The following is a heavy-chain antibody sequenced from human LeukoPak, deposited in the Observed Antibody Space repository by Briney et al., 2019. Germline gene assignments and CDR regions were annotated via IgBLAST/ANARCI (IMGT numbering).Heavy chain of an antibody. CDR3: ARRYLSRTSSFFDY. V-gene: IGHV5-51*01. J-gene: IGHJ4*02. CDR1: GYSFTNYW. D-gene: IGHD2-2*01. CDR2: IYPGDSDT. Sequence: GESQKISCKASGYSFTNYWIGWVRQMPGKGLEWMGIIYPGDSDTRYSPSFQGQVTISADKSISTAYLQWSSLKASDTAMYYCARRYLSRTSSFFDYWGQGTLVTVSS.